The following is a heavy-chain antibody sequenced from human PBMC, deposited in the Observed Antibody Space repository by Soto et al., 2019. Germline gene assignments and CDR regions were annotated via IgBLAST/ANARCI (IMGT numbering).Heavy chain of an antibody. CDR3: AHRRVRAYYDFWSGYYFDY. J-gene: IGHJ4*02. V-gene: IGHV2-5*02. D-gene: IGHD3-3*01. CDR1: GFSLSTSGVG. CDR2: IYWDDDK. Sequence: ESGPTLVNPTQTLTLTRTFSGFSLSTSGVGVGWIRQPPGKALEWLALIYWDDDKRYSPSLKSRLTVTKDTSKNQVVLTMTNMEPVDTATYYCAHRRVRAYYDFWSGYYFDYWGQGTLVTVSS.